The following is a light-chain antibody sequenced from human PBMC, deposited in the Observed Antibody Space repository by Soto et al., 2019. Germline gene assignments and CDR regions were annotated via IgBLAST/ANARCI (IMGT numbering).Light chain of an antibody. Sequence: SQATVSLLQGARLPSSVMASRSVPRSYLAWYQQKPGQAPRLLIYGTSSRATGIPDRFSGSGSGTDFSPPISSLEPEDLAVYYCEQRSNRATFGPGTKVDIK. J-gene: IGKJ3*01. CDR1: RSVPRSY. CDR3: EQRSNRAT. V-gene: IGKV3D-20*02. CDR2: GTS.